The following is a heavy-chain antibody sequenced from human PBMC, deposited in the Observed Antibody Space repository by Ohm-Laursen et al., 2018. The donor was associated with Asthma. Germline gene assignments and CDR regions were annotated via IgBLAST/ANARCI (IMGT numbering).Heavy chain of an antibody. CDR1: GFKFSDYY. CDR2: ISSDSIHT. Sequence: SLRLSCAASGFKFSDYYMSWIRQAPGKGLEYVSHISSDSIHTEYADSVKGRFTISRDKSKNTVYLQMNSLRADDTAVYYCAKDRGFEGDGYNLVSWGQGTLVTVSS. D-gene: IGHD5-24*01. J-gene: IGHJ5*02. V-gene: IGHV3-11*06. CDR3: AKDRGFEGDGYNLVS.